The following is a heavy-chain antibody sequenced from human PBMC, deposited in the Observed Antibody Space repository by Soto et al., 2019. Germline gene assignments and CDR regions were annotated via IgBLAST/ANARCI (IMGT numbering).Heavy chain of an antibody. CDR3: ARGDY. CDR1: GYTFTNYD. J-gene: IGHJ4*02. V-gene: IGHV1-8*01. CDR2: MTPISGNT. Sequence: QVQLVQSGAEVKKPGASVKVSCRASGYTFTNYDINWVRQAAGKGLEWMGFMTPISGNTGYGQKFQGRVTLTRDTSIATVYMELSSLEPDDTAVYYCARGDYWGQGTLVTVSS.